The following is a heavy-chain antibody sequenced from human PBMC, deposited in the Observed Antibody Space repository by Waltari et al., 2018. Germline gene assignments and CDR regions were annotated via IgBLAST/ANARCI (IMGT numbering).Heavy chain of an antibody. CDR2: IYYSGST. J-gene: IGHJ3*02. Sequence: QVQLQESGPGLVKPSETLSLTCTVSGGSISSHYWSWLRQPPGKGLEWIGYIYYSGSTNYNPSLKSRVTISVDTSKNQFSLKLSSVTAADTAVYYCASSVGVVTDAFDIWGQGTMVTVSS. V-gene: IGHV4-59*11. D-gene: IGHD3-3*01. CDR3: ASSVGVVTDAFDI. CDR1: GGSISSHY.